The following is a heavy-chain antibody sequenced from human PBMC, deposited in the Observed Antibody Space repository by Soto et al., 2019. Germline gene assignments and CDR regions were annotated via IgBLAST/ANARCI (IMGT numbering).Heavy chain of an antibody. J-gene: IGHJ6*02. Sequence: EVQLVESGGGLVKPGGSLRLSCAASGFTFSSYSMNWVRQAPGKGLEWVSSISSSSSYIYYADSVKGRFTISRDNAKNSLYLQMNSLRAEDTAVYYCAREIDGYSGYVDYYYGMDVWGQGTTVTVSS. V-gene: IGHV3-21*01. CDR2: ISSSSSYI. CDR1: GFTFSSYS. D-gene: IGHD5-12*01. CDR3: AREIDGYSGYVDYYYGMDV.